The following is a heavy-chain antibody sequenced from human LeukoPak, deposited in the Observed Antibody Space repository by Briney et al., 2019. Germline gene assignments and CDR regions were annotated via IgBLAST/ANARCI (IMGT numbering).Heavy chain of an antibody. D-gene: IGHD1-1*01. V-gene: IGHV4-39*01. CDR2: IYYSGST. J-gene: IGHJ5*02. CDR3: ARHITWYNWNDEGWFDP. CDR1: GGSISSSSYY. Sequence: SETLSLTCTVSGGSISSSSYYWGWIRQPPGKGLEWIGSIYYSGSTYYNPSLKSRVTISVDTSKNQFSLKLSSVTAADTAVYHCARHITWYNWNDEGWFDPWGQGTLVTVSS.